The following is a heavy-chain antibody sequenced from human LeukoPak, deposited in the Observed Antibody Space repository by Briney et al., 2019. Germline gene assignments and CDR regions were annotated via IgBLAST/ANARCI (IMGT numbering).Heavy chain of an antibody. D-gene: IGHD4-17*01. V-gene: IGHV3-23*01. CDR3: ASTGYGVRDY. CDR2: ISNSGDST. Sequence: PGGSLRLSCAASGFTFSSYAMSWVRQAPGKGLEWVSAISNSGDSTSYADSVKGRLTISRDNSKSTLYLQMNSLRAEDTAVYYCASTGYGVRDYWGQGTLVTVSS. J-gene: IGHJ4*02. CDR1: GFTFSSYA.